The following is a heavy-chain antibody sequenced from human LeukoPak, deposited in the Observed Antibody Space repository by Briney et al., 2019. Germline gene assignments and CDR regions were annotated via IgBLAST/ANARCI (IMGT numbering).Heavy chain of an antibody. CDR2: IYYSGST. V-gene: IGHV4-59*01. CDR1: GGSMSRYF. J-gene: IGHJ6*02. D-gene: IGHD1-26*01. Sequence: SETLSLTCTVSGGSMSRYFWSWIRQPPGKGLEWIGYIYYSGSTNYTPSLKRRVTISLDTSKNQFSLQLSSVTAADTAVYYCARDDLSGRYGMDVWGQGTTVTVSS. CDR3: ARDDLSGRYGMDV.